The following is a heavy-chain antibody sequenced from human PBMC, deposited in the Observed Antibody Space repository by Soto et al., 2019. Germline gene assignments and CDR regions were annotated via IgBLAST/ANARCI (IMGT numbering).Heavy chain of an antibody. CDR2: ISLYHHST. D-gene: IGHD2-21*02. V-gene: IGHV1-46*01. J-gene: IGHJ4*02. CDR1: GYPFTDYF. Sequence: GASVKVSCKTSGYPFTDYFIHWVRQAPGQGLEWMGIISLYHHSTSYAQKFQGRLTVTADTSTTTVYMDLSSLTSKDSAVYWCARELYSCGGDCPYYMDYWGQGTLVTVSS. CDR3: ARELYSCGGDCPYYMDY.